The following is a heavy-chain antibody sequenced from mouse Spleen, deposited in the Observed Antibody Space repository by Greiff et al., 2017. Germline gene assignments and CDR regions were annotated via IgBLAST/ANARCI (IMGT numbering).Heavy chain of an antibody. CDR1: GFTFSSYA. D-gene: IGHD2-1*01. CDR3: ARDGTTGYFDY. V-gene: IGHV5-6-5*01. CDR2: ISSGGST. J-gene: IGHJ2*01. Sequence: EVKLMESGGGLVKPGGSLKLSCAASGFTFSSYAMSWVRQTPEKRLEWVASISSGGSTYYPDSVKGRFTISRDNARNILYLQMSSLRSEDTAMYYCARDGTTGYFDYWGQGTTLTVSS.